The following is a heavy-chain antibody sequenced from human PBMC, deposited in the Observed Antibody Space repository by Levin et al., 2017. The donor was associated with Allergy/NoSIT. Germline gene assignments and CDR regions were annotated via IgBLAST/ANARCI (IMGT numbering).Heavy chain of an antibody. Sequence: GGSLRLSCAASGFTFIDYYFSWIRQAPGKGLEWVSYISSSGNTIYYSDSVKGRFTISRDNAKKSLYLQMNSLRAEDTAVYYCARDGSGSTSWYHADYYFDYWGQGTLVTVSS. V-gene: IGHV3-11*01. D-gene: IGHD6-13*01. CDR2: ISSSGNTI. J-gene: IGHJ4*02. CDR3: ARDGSGSTSWYHADYYFDY. CDR1: GFTFIDYY.